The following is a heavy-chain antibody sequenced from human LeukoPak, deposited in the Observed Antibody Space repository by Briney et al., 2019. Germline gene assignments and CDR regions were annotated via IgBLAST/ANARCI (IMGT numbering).Heavy chain of an antibody. Sequence: SETLSLTCTVSGGSISSYYWSWIRQPPGKGLEWIGYIYYSGSTNYNPSLKSRVTISVDTSKNQFSLKLTSVTAADTAVYYCARDRGGTYYWGQGTLVTISS. V-gene: IGHV4-59*01. J-gene: IGHJ4*02. CDR3: ARDRGGTYY. CDR1: GGSISSYY. CDR2: IYYSGST. D-gene: IGHD1-26*01.